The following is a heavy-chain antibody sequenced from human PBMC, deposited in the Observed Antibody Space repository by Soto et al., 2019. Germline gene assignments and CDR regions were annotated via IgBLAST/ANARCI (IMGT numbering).Heavy chain of an antibody. J-gene: IGHJ6*02. Sequence: GWSLRLSCISSGFTFRTYTMNWVRQAPGKGLEWVSGIRGFSPYTFYAEPVKGRFTISRDNAKNSLYLQMNSLRAEDTAVYYCARDRGYDAHDYYYNAMDVWGQGTTVTVSS. CDR3: ARDRGYDAHDYYYNAMDV. V-gene: IGHV3-21*01. CDR2: IRGFSPYT. D-gene: IGHD2-15*01. CDR1: GFTFRTYT.